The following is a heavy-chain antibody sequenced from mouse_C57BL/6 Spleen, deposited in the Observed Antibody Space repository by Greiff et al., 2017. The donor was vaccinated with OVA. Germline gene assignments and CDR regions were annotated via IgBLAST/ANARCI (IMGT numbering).Heavy chain of an antibody. CDR3: ARSSYSNYEDY. CDR2: IDPANGDT. V-gene: IGHV14-4*01. J-gene: IGHJ2*01. CDR1: GFNIKDDY. Sequence: VQLQQSGAELVRPGASVKLSCTASGFNIKDDYMHWVKQRPEQGLEWIGWIDPANGDTEYASKFQGKATITADTSSNTAYLQLSSLTSEDTAVYYCARSSYSNYEDYWGQGTTLTVSS. D-gene: IGHD2-5*01.